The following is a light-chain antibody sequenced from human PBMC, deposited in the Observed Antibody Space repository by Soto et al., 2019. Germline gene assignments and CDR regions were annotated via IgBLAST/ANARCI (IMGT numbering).Light chain of an antibody. Sequence: DIVLTQSPATLSLSPGERATLSCRASQSVGYFLAWFQQKPGQAPRLLIYTTFDRPPAFKRPPGVPARFSRSGSGTDFTLTIDSLEPDDFAVYYCQQRHSWPWTFGQGTTVEI. CDR1: QSVGYF. V-gene: IGKV3-11*01. CDR2: PAF. J-gene: IGKJ1*01. CDR3: QQRHSWPWT.